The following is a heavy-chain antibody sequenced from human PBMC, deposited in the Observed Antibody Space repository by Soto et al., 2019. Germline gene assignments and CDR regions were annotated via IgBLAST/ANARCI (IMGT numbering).Heavy chain of an antibody. CDR1: GYTFTSYY. Sequence: ASVKVSCKASGYTFTSYYMHWVRQAPGQGLEWMGIINPSGGSTSYAQKFQGRVTMTRDTSTSTVYMELSSLRSEDTAVYYCARDHPNSGSYSEYFQHWGQGTLVTVS. CDR3: ARDHPNSGSYSEYFQH. CDR2: INPSGGST. V-gene: IGHV1-46*03. D-gene: IGHD1-26*01. J-gene: IGHJ1*01.